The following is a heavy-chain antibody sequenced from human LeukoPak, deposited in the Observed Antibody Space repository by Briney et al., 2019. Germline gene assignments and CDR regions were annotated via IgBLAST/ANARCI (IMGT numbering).Heavy chain of an antibody. J-gene: IGHJ5*02. CDR1: GGSISSGSYY. D-gene: IGHD6-13*01. CDR2: IYHSGST. CDR3: ARRAAASWFDP. V-gene: IGHV4-39*07. Sequence: SETLSLTCTVSGGSISSGSYYWSWIRQPPGKGLEWIGSIYHSGSTYYNPSLKSRVTISVDTSKNQFSLKLSSVTAADTAVYYCARRAAASWFDPWGQGTLVTVSS.